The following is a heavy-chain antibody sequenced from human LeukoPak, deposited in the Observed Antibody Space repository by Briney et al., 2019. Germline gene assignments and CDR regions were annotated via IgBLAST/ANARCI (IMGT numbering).Heavy chain of an antibody. J-gene: IGHJ3*02. CDR2: INPNSGGT. D-gene: IGHD2-21*02. V-gene: IGHV1-2*02. Sequence: ASVKVSCKASGYTFTGYYMHWVRQAPGQGLEWMGWINPNSGGTNYAQKFQGRVTMTRDTSISTAYMELSSLRSEDTAVYYCALPCGGDCYSPMDDAFDIWGQGTMVTVSS. CDR1: GYTFTGYY. CDR3: ALPCGGDCYSPMDDAFDI.